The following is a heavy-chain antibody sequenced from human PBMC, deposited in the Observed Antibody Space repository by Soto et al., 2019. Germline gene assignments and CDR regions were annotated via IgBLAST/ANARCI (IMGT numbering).Heavy chain of an antibody. CDR2: IYPGDSDT. J-gene: IGHJ4*02. V-gene: IGHV5-51*01. CDR3: ARPDTLDSSGYYYGQFDY. D-gene: IGHD3-22*01. Sequence: PGESLKISCKGSGYSFTSYWIGWVRQMPGKGLEWMGIIYPGDSDTRYSPSFQGQVTISADKSISTAYLQWSSLKASDTAMYYCARPDTLDSSGYYYGQFDYWGQGTLVTVSS. CDR1: GYSFTSYW.